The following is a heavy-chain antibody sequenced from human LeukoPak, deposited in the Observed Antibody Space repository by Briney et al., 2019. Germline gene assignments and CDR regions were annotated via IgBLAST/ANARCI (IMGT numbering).Heavy chain of an antibody. CDR3: ARIPTVTFFDY. V-gene: IGHV4-59*01. D-gene: IGHD4-17*01. CDR2: IYYSGST. Sequence: SETLSLTCTVSGGSISSYYWSWIRQPPGKGQEWIGYIYYSGSTNYNPSLKSRVNISVDTSKNQFSLKLSSVTAADTAVYYCARIPTVTFFDYWGQGTLVTVSS. J-gene: IGHJ4*02. CDR1: GGSISSYY.